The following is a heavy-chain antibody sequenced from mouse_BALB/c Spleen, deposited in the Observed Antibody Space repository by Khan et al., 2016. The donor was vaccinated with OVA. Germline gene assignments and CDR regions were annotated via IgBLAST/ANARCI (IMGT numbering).Heavy chain of an antibody. CDR3: ARTARIKY. V-gene: IGHV3-2*02. D-gene: IGHD1-2*01. CDR2: ISYSGST. Sequence: EVQLQESGPGLVKPSQSLSLTCTVTGYSITSGYGWNWIRQFPGNKLEWMGYISYSGSTNYNPSLKSRISITRDTSKNQFFLQLNSLTTEDTATHYCARTARIKYWGQGTTLTVSS. J-gene: IGHJ2*01. CDR1: GYSITSGYG.